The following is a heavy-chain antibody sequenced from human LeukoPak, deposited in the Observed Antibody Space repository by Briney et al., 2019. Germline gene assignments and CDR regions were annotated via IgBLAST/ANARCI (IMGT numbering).Heavy chain of an antibody. J-gene: IGHJ4*02. CDR2: ISHDGNNQ. CDR1: GFTFSSYA. Sequence: GGSLRLSCAASGFTFSSYAMSWVGQAPGKGLEWVAIISHDGNNQYYADSVKGRFFISRDNSKNTLYLQMNSLRAEDTAVYYCARGGAPYGDYDYFDYWGQGTLVTVSS. D-gene: IGHD4-17*01. CDR3: ARGGAPYGDYDYFDY. V-gene: IGHV3-30*04.